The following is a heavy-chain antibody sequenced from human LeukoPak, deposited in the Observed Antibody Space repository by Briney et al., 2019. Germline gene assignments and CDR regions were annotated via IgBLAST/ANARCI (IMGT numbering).Heavy chain of an antibody. CDR3: ARRGSWTYYYAMDV. CDR1: GFTFNNYW. CDR2: IRHSGST. D-gene: IGHD6-13*01. Sequence: GSLRLSCAASGFTFNNYWMSWVRQAPGKGLEWIGEIRHSGSTNYNPSLKGRVTVSVDTSKNQFSLRLTSVTAADTAVYYCARRGSWTYYYAMDVWGQGTTVTVSS. J-gene: IGHJ6*02. V-gene: IGHV4-34*01.